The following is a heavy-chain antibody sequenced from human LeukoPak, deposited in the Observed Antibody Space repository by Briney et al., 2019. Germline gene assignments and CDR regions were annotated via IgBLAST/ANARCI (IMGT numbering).Heavy chain of an antibody. J-gene: IGHJ4*02. V-gene: IGHV3-23*01. D-gene: IGHD6-13*01. CDR2: ISGSGGST. CDR3: AKIRSSSWYQSYFDY. CDR1: GFIISSYA. Sequence: GGSLRLSCAASGFIISSYAMSWVRQAPGKGLEWVSPISGSGGSTYYADSVRGRFTISRDNSKNTLYLQMNSLRAEDTAVYYCAKIRSSSWYQSYFDYWGQGTLVTVSS.